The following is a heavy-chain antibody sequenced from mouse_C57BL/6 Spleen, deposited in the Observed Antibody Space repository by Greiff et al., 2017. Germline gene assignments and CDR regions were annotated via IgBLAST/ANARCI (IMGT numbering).Heavy chain of an antibody. D-gene: IGHD1-1*02. V-gene: IGHV1-42*01. Sequence: EVQLQQSGPELVKPGASVKISCKASGYSFTGYYMNWVKQSPEKSLEWIGEINPSTGGTTYNQKFKAKATLTVDKSSSTAYMQLKSLTSEDSAVYYCARYYDYYAMDYWGQGTSVTVSS. J-gene: IGHJ4*01. CDR2: INPSTGGT. CDR1: GYSFTGYY. CDR3: ARYYDYYAMDY.